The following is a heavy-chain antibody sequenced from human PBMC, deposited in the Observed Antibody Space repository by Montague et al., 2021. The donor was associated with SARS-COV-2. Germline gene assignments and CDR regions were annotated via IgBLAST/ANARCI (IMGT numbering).Heavy chain of an antibody. V-gene: IGHV6-1*01. CDR3: ARGPGVVIILAIYYYYGMDV. CDR1: GDSVSNNSAA. D-gene: IGHD3-3*01. Sequence: CAISGDSVSNNSAAWNWLRQSPSRGLEWLGRTYYRSKWYNDYAVSLKXXITIHPDTSKNQFSLQLNSVTAADTAVYYCARGPGVVIILAIYYYYGMDVWGQGTTVTVSS. CDR2: TYYRSKWYN. J-gene: IGHJ6*02.